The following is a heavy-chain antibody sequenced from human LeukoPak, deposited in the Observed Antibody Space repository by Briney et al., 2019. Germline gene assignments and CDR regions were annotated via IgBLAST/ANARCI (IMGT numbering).Heavy chain of an antibody. D-gene: IGHD2-2*01. CDR3: ARALDIVVVPAATAASLGY. J-gene: IGHJ4*02. Sequence: SVKVSCKASGYTFTGYYMHWVRQAPGQGLEWMGGIIPIFGTANYAQKFQGRVTITADESTSTAYMELSSLRSEDTAVYYCARALDIVVVPAATAASLGYWGQGTLVTVSS. CDR1: GYTFTGYY. V-gene: IGHV1-69*13. CDR2: IIPIFGTA.